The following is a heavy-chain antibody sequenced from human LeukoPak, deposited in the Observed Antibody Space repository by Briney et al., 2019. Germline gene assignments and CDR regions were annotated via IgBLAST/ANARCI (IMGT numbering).Heavy chain of an antibody. CDR1: GGSISSHY. D-gene: IGHD5-18*01. V-gene: IGHV4-59*11. CDR2: IYYSGST. Sequence: SETLSLTCAVSGGSISSHYWSWIRQPPGKGLEWIGYIYYSGSTNYNPSLKSRVTISVDTSKNQFSLKLSSVTAADTAVYYCARDRVGLLDYWGQGTLVTVSS. J-gene: IGHJ4*02. CDR3: ARDRVGLLDY.